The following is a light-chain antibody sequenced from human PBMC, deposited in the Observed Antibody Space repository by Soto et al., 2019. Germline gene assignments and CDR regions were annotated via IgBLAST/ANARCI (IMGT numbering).Light chain of an antibody. CDR2: AAS. V-gene: IGKV3-20*01. J-gene: IGKJ5*01. CDR3: QQSSSSPIT. Sequence: EIVLTQSPGSLSLSPRETATLSCRASQSVSSNHLAWYQQKPGQAPRLLMSAASSRATGIPDRFSGSGSGTDFTLTISRLEAEDFAVYYCQQSSSSPITFGQGTRLEIK. CDR1: QSVSSNH.